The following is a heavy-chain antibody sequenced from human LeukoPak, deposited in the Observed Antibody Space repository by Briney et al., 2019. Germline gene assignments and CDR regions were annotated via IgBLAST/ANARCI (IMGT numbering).Heavy chain of an antibody. CDR3: ARIPTGTKRFDY. CDR1: GFTFSSYA. Sequence: GGSLRLSCAASGFTFSSYAMHWVRQAPGKGLEWVAVISYDGSNKYYADSVKSRFTISRDNSKNTLYLQMNSLRAEETAVYYCARIPTGTKRFDYWGQGTLVTVSS. CDR2: ISYDGSNK. D-gene: IGHD4-17*01. V-gene: IGHV3-30-3*01. J-gene: IGHJ4*02.